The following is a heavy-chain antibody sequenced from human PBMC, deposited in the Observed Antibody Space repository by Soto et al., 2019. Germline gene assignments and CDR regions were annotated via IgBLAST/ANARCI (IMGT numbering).Heavy chain of an antibody. D-gene: IGHD2-2*01. V-gene: IGHV4-39*02. CDR1: GGSIPYNSYH. Sequence: QLQLQEAGPVLVKPSEPLSRTCSVSGGSIPYNSYHWGWIRQPPWRGLEWIGSIIYTGTTFSNPALESRVTMSVDTSKNSFSLHLTSVSAADTAVYFCARLVDVAPVAKVWGQGTLGTVSS. CDR3: ARLVDVAPVAKV. J-gene: IGHJ1*01. CDR2: IIYTGTT.